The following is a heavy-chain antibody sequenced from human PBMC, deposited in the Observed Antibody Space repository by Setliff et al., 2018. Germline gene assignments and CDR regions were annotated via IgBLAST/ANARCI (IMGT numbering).Heavy chain of an antibody. Sequence: PSETLSLTCGVSGGGGSFSAYYWSWIRQPPGKGLEWIGEISPGGSTIYNPSLRSRVTMSVDTSKNHVSLKLSSVTAADTAVYYCARAHTWSLPNDNSGYPGWFDPWGQGTLVTVS. CDR3: ARAHTWSLPNDNSGYPGWFDP. CDR2: ISPGGST. D-gene: IGHD3-22*01. V-gene: IGHV4-34*01. CDR1: GGGGSFSAYY. J-gene: IGHJ5*02.